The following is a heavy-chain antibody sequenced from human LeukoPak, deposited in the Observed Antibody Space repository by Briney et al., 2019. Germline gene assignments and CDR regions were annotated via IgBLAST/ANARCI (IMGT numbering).Heavy chain of an antibody. Sequence: GGSLRLSCAASGLTFNKAWMSWVRQAPGKGLEWVGRIKSKTDGGTADYAAAVKGRFTISRYDLENTLYLQMNSLKTEDTAVYHCTTGASMVRGENPYDYDYMDVWGKGTTVTISS. CDR3: TTGASMVRGENPYDYDYMDV. D-gene: IGHD3-10*01. CDR1: GLTFNKAW. J-gene: IGHJ6*03. V-gene: IGHV3-15*01. CDR2: IKSKTDGGTA.